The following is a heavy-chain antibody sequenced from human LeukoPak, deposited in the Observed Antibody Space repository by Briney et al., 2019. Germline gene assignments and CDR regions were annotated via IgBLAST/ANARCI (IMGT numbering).Heavy chain of an antibody. Sequence: SETLSLTCAVYGGSFSGYYWSWIRQPPGKGLEWIGEINHSGSTNYNPSLKSRVTISVDTSKNRFSLKLSSVTAADTAVYYCAREFRPGYGSGSYYNCFDYWGQGTLVTVSS. J-gene: IGHJ4*02. D-gene: IGHD3-10*01. CDR1: GGSFSGYY. V-gene: IGHV4-34*01. CDR3: AREFRPGYGSGSYYNCFDY. CDR2: INHSGST.